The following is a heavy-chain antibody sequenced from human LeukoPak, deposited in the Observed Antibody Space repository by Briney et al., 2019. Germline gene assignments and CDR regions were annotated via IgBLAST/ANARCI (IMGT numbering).Heavy chain of an antibody. D-gene: IGHD3-22*01. V-gene: IGHV3-23*01. Sequence: QPGGSLRLSCAASGFTFSIYAMSWVRQAPGKGLEWVSVISDSGGTRYYADSVKGRFTISRDNSKNTLHLQMNSLRAEDTAVYYCARRDSSGSHYFDFWGQGTLVTVSS. CDR1: GFTFSIYA. CDR3: ARRDSSGSHYFDF. CDR2: ISDSGGTR. J-gene: IGHJ4*02.